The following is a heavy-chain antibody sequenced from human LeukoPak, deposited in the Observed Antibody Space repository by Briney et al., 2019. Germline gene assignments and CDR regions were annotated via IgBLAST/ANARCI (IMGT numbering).Heavy chain of an antibody. V-gene: IGHV4-39*01. CDR1: GGSISSSSYY. CDR3: ARRVNSGYGRGFDP. CDR2: IYYSAST. J-gene: IGHJ5*02. Sequence: SETLSLTCTVSGGSISSSSYYWGWIRQPPGKGLEWIGSIYYSASTYYNPSLKSRVTISVDTSKNQFSLKLSSVTAADTAVYYCARRVNSGYGRGFDPWGQGTLVTVSS. D-gene: IGHD5-12*01.